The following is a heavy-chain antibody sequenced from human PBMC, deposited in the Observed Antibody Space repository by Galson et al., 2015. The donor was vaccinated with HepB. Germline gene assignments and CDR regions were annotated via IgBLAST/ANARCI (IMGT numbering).Heavy chain of an antibody. CDR1: GFISSMYW. Sequence: SLRLSCAASGFISSMYWMNWVRQAPGKGLEWVANIKEDGSEKNYVDSVKGRFTISRDNAKNSLYLQMNSLRAEDTAAYYCARVKRGEWYSYYYYGMDVRGQGTTVTVSS. V-gene: IGHV3-7*05. J-gene: IGHJ6*02. D-gene: IGHD3-10*01. CDR3: ARVKRGEWYSYYYYGMDV. CDR2: IKEDGSEK.